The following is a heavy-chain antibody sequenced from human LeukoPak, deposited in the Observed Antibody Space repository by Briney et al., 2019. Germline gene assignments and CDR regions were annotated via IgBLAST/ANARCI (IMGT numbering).Heavy chain of an antibody. V-gene: IGHV3-66*01. CDR1: GFTVSRNY. CDR2: IYNDGNT. J-gene: IGHJ3*02. Sequence: GGSLRLSCAASGFTVSRNYMSWVRQAPGKGLEWVSVIYNDGNTYYADSVKGRFTISRDNSKNTLYLQMNSLRAEDTAMYYCARDALTTDDALDISGQGTMVTVSS. CDR3: ARDALTTDDALDI. D-gene: IGHD1-1*01.